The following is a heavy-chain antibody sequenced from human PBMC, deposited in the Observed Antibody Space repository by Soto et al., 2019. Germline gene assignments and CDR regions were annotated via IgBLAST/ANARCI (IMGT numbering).Heavy chain of an antibody. V-gene: IGHV3-30-3*01. Sequence: SLRLSCAASGFTFSSYAMHWVRQAPGKGLEWVAVISYDGSNKYYADSVKGRFTISRDNSKNTLYLQMNSLRAEDTAVYYCARDAVVAALNWFDPWGQGTLVTVSS. CDR3: ARDAVVAALNWFDP. J-gene: IGHJ5*02. CDR1: GFTFSSYA. CDR2: ISYDGSNK. D-gene: IGHD2-15*01.